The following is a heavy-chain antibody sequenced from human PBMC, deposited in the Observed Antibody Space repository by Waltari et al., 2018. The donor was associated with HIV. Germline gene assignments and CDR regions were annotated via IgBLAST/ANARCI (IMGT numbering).Heavy chain of an antibody. CDR2: IIPVFGTA. CDR1: GGTFSSYA. J-gene: IGHJ6*02. V-gene: IGHV1-69*01. D-gene: IGHD7-27*01. CDR3: ARDLNLTYYYYYGMDV. Sequence: QVQLVQSGAEVKKPGSSVKVSCKASGGTFSSYAISWVRQAPGQGLEWMGGIIPVFGTANYAKKFKGRVTITADESTSTAYMELSSLRSEDTAVYYCARDLNLTYYYYYGMDVWGQGTTVTVSS.